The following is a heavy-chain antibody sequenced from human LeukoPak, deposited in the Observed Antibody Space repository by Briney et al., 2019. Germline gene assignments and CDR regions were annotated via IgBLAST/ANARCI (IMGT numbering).Heavy chain of an antibody. Sequence: QPGGSLRLSCAASGFTFSSYAMHWVRQAPGKGLEYVSAISSNGGSTYYANSVKGRFTISRDNSKNTLYLQMGSLRAEDMAVYYCAREHTPYGSGCTAAYWGQGTLVTVSS. J-gene: IGHJ4*02. CDR2: ISSNGGST. CDR1: GFTFSSYA. CDR3: AREHTPYGSGCTAAY. D-gene: IGHD6-19*01. V-gene: IGHV3-64*01.